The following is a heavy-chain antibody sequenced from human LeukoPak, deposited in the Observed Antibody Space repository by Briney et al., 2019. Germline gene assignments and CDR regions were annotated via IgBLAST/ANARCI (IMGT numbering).Heavy chain of an antibody. CDR3: ARGPHIEAAGTGPQTY. D-gene: IGHD6-13*01. CDR2: INPNSGAT. V-gene: IGHV1-2*02. CDR1: GYTFTVYY. J-gene: IGHJ4*02. Sequence: GASVKVSCNTSGYTFTVYYLHWVRQAPGQGLEWMGWINPNSGATDYAQRFQGRVTMTRDTSISTAYMELNSLTSDDTAVYFCARGPHIEAAGTGPQTYWGQGTLVTVSS.